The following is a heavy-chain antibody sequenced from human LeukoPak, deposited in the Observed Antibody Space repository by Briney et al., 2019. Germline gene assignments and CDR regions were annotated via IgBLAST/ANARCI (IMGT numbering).Heavy chain of an antibody. D-gene: IGHD3-10*01. CDR3: AKDRGYYFDY. CDR2: IRYDGSNK. Sequence: GGSLRLSCAASGFTFSSYVMHWVRQAPGKGLEWVAFIRYDGSNKYYADSVKGRFTISRDNAKNSLYLQMNSLRAEGTAVYYCAKDRGYYFDYWGQGTLVTVSS. J-gene: IGHJ4*02. V-gene: IGHV3-30*02. CDR1: GFTFSSYV.